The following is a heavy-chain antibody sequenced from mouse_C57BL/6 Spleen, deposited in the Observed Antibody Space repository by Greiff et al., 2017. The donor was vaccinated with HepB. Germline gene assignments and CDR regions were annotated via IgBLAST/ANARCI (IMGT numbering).Heavy chain of an antibody. CDR1: GFTFSSYA. CDR3: AREGFTHFDY. V-gene: IGHV5-4*01. Sequence: DVMLVESGGGLVKPGGSLKLSCAASGFTFSSYAMSWVRQTPEKRLEWVATISDGGSYTYYPDNVKGRFTISRDNAKNNLYLQMSHLKSEDTAMYYCAREGFTHFDYWGQGTTLTVSS. J-gene: IGHJ2*01. CDR2: ISDGGSYT.